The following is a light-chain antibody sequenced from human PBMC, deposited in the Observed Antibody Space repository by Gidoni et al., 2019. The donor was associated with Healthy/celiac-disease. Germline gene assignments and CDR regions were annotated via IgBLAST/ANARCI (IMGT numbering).Light chain of an antibody. J-gene: IGKJ2*01. CDR1: QSISSW. CDR3: KQYNSYT. CDR2: NAA. V-gene: IGKV1-5*03. Sequence: IHITQSPSTLSASVGDRVTITRRASQSISSWLAWYQQKPGKAPKLLIYNAASLESGGPTRFSCSGSGTEFTITISSLEPDDFATYYCKQYNSYTFGQGTKLEIK.